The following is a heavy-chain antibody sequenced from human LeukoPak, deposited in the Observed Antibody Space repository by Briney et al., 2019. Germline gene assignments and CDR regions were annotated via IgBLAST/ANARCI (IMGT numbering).Heavy chain of an antibody. CDR3: VTRGTTATKYLEY. CDR2: ISAGDVTT. V-gene: IGHV3-23*01. D-gene: IGHD1-1*01. CDR1: GFTFSSYV. Sequence: GSLRLSCAASGFTFSSYVMTWVRQAPDIGLEWVSTISAGDVTTYYADSVKGRFTISRDNSKNTLHLHMNSLRVGDAAVYYCVTRGTTATKYLEYWGQGTLVTVSS. J-gene: IGHJ4*02.